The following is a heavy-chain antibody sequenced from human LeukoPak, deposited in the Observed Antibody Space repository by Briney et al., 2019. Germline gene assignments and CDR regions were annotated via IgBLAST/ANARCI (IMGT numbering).Heavy chain of an antibody. CDR3: ASLLKYQLLFDYYYYGMDV. D-gene: IGHD2-2*01. J-gene: IGHJ6*04. CDR1: GGSISSSNW. Sequence: SETLSLTCAVSGGSISSSNWWSWVRPPPGKGLEWIGEIYHSGSTNYNPSLKSRVTISVDKSKNQFSLKLSSVTAADTAVYYCASLLKYQLLFDYYYYGMDVWGKGTTVTVSS. CDR2: IYHSGST. V-gene: IGHV4-4*02.